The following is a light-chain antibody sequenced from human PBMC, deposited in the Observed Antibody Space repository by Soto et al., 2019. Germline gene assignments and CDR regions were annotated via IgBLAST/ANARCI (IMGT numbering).Light chain of an antibody. Sequence: DIQMTQSPSTLSASVGDRVTITCRASQSITTYVNWYQQKLGKAPTLLIYAASSLQSGVPSRFSGSGSGTDFTLTISSLQPEDFATYFCQQCYRSPRTFGQGTKVEI. CDR3: QQCYRSPRT. CDR1: QSITTY. V-gene: IGKV1-39*01. J-gene: IGKJ1*01. CDR2: AAS.